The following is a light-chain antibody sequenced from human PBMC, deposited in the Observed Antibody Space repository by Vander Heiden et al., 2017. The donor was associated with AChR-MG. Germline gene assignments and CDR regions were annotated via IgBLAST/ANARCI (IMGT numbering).Light chain of an antibody. V-gene: IGKV3-20*01. J-gene: IGKJ1*01. CDR2: GAS. CDR1: QSVSSSY. Sequence: EIVLTQSPGTLSLSPGERATLSCRASQSVSSSYLAWYQQKPGQAPRLLIYGASSRDTGIQDRFSGSGSGTDFTLTISRLEPEDFAVYYFQQYGSGTFGQGTKVEIK. CDR3: QQYGSGT.